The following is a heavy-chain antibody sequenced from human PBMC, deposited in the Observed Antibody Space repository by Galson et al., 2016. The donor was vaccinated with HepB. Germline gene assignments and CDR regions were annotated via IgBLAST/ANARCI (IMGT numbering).Heavy chain of an antibody. CDR3: AREAIAAAGTHDAFDI. D-gene: IGHD6-13*01. V-gene: IGHV3-53*01. Sequence: SPRLSCGASGFSVSSNYIIWVRQAPGKGLEWVSAIYSGDSTYDADAVKGHFTVSRDNPKNTVYLQMNSLRAEDTAVYYCAREAIAAAGTHDAFDIWGQGTMVTVCS. CDR1: GFSVSSNY. J-gene: IGHJ3*02. CDR2: IYSGDST.